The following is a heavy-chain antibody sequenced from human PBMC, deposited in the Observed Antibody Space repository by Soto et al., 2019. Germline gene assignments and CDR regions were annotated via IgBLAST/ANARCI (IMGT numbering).Heavy chain of an antibody. CDR3: ARDWGWTVTTFDWYFDL. V-gene: IGHV4-31*03. CDR2: IYYSGST. Sequence: QVQLQESGPGLVKPSQTLSLTCTVSGGSISSGGYYWSWIRQHPGKGLEWIGYIYYSGSTYYNPSLKSRVTISVDTSKNQFSLKLSSVTAADTAVYYCARDWGWTVTTFDWYFDLWGRGTLVTVSS. CDR1: GGSISSGGYY. J-gene: IGHJ2*01. D-gene: IGHD4-17*01.